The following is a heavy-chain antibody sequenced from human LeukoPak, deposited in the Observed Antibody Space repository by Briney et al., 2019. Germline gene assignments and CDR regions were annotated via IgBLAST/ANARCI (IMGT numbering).Heavy chain of an antibody. J-gene: IGHJ4*02. CDR2: IKSKTDGGTT. CDR1: GFTFSNAW. Sequence: GGSLRLSCAASGFTFSNAWMSWVRQAPGKGLEWVGRIKSKTDGGTTDYAAPVKGRFTISRDDSKNTLYLQMNSLKTEDTAVYYCTTGYYGSGNNDYWGQGTPVTVSS. V-gene: IGHV3-15*01. CDR3: TTGYYGSGNNDY. D-gene: IGHD3-10*01.